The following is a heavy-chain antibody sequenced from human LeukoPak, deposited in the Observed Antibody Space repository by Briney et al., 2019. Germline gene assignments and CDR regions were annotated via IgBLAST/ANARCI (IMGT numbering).Heavy chain of an antibody. V-gene: IGHV4-39*01. J-gene: IGHJ4*02. D-gene: IGHD3-3*01. CDR1: GGSISSSSYY. CDR2: IYYSGST. CDR3: ARQSVLRFLEWSHRSSNYFDY. Sequence: SETLSLTCTVSGGSISSSSYYWGWIRQPPGKGLEWIGSIYYSGSTYYNLSLKSRVTISVDTSKNQFSLKLSSVTAADTAVYYCARQSVLRFLEWSHRSSNYFDYWGQGTLVTVSS.